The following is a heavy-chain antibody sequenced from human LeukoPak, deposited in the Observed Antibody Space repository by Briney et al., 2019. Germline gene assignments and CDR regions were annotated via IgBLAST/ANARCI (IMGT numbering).Heavy chain of an antibody. J-gene: IGHJ5*02. CDR1: GYTFTGYY. CDR3: ARDRDYGDYIDWFDP. Sequence: ASVKVSCKASGYTFTGYYMHWVRQAPGQGLEWMGWINPNSGGTNYAQKFQGRVTMTRDTSISTAYMELSRLRSDDTAVYYCARDRDYGDYIDWFDPWGQGTLVTVSS. D-gene: IGHD4-17*01. CDR2: INPNSGGT. V-gene: IGHV1-2*02.